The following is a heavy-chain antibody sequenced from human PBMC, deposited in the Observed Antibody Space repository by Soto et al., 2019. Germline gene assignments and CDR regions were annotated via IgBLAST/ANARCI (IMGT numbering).Heavy chain of an antibody. CDR2: INHSGST. CDR3: ARGRSGPDIVGVEKINWFAP. V-gene: IGHV4-34*01. CDR1: GGSFSGYY. Sequence: QVQLQQWGAGLLKPSETLSLTCAVYGGSFSGYYWSWIRQPPGKGLEWIGEINHSGSTNYNPSLKRRVTISVDTSKNRFSLKLSSVTAADTAVYYCARGRSGPDIVGVEKINWFAPWGQGPLVTVSS. J-gene: IGHJ5*02. D-gene: IGHD2-15*01.